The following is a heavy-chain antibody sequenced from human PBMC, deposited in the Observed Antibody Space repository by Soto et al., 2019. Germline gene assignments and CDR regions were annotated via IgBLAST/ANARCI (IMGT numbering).Heavy chain of an antibody. Sequence: QVQLVQSGAEVKKPGASVKVSCKASGYTFTSYSISWVRQAPGQGLQWMGWISASNGDTVYAQSLQGRVTMATDTTQNTGLMELRSPGLYDTALFSCVGGGRIALACIRGASEILGQGTRVTVSS. J-gene: IGHJ3*02. CDR3: VGGGRIALACIRGASEI. V-gene: IGHV1-18*01. D-gene: IGHD6-19*01. CDR1: GYTFTSYS. CDR2: ISASNGDT.